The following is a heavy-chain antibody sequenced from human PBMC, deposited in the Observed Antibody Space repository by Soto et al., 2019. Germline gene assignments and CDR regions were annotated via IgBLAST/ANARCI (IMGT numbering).Heavy chain of an antibody. CDR3: ARTRRYSPYDLDY. CDR2: ISYSGVST. D-gene: IGHD5-12*01. CDR1: GFTFSRYA. V-gene: IGHV3-23*01. Sequence: PGGSLRLSCAASGFTFSRYAMTWVRQAPGKGLEWVSAISYSGVSTYYADSVKGRFTISRDSTENTLSLQMNSLRVDDNAVYYFARTRRYSPYDLDYWGQGTLVTVSS. J-gene: IGHJ4*02.